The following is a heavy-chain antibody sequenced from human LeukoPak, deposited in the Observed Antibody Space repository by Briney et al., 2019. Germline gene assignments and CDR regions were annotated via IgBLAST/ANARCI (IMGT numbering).Heavy chain of an antibody. CDR3: AKVASGSYYNWPFDY. V-gene: IGHV3-23*01. Sequence: GGSLRLSCASSGFTFSSYAMSWVRQAPGKGLEWVSPICGTGVRTYYADSVKGRFTISRDNSKNTLYLQINSLRAEDTAVYYCAKVASGSYYNWPFDYWGQGTLVTVSS. D-gene: IGHD1-26*01. CDR1: GFTFSSYA. J-gene: IGHJ4*02. CDR2: ICGTGVRT.